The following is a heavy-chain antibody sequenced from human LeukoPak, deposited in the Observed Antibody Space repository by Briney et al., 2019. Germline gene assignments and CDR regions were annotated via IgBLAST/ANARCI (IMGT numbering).Heavy chain of an antibody. Sequence: GGSLRLSCAASGFTFSSYSMNWVRQAPGKGLEWVSSISSSSSYIYYADSVKGRFTISRDNAKNSLYLQMNSLRAEDTAVYYCARDGPLYYDFWSGYYPFDYWGQGTLVTVSS. CDR2: ISSSSSYI. CDR3: ARDGPLYYDFWSGYYPFDY. D-gene: IGHD3-3*01. J-gene: IGHJ4*02. V-gene: IGHV3-21*01. CDR1: GFTFSSYS.